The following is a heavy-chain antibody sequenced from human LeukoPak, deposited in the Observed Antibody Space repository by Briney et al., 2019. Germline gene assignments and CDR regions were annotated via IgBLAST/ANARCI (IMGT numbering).Heavy chain of an antibody. V-gene: IGHV3-74*01. J-gene: IGHJ6*02. Sequence: QPGGSLRLSCAASGFTFSSHWMHWVRQAPGKGLVWVSRIHSDGSSTSYADSVKGRFTISRDNAKNTLYLQVNSLRAEDTAVYYCTTGLVLRFLEWLFWGQGTTVTVSS. CDR2: IHSDGSST. D-gene: IGHD3-3*01. CDR1: GFTFSSHW. CDR3: TTGLVLRFLEWLF.